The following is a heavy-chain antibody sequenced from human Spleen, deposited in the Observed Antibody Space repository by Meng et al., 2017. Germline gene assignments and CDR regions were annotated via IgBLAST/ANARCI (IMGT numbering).Heavy chain of an antibody. CDR2: ISGSGGST. Sequence: EVQLLESGGGLVQPGGSMRRICSASGFTFSSYAMNWVRQAPGKGLEWVSGISGSGGSTDYADSVKGRFTISRDNSKNTLYLQMNSLRAEDTAVYYCAKAEISSGWYGFDYWGQGTLVTVSS. CDR1: GFTFSSYA. V-gene: IGHV3-23*01. J-gene: IGHJ4*02. CDR3: AKAEISSGWYGFDY. D-gene: IGHD6-19*01.